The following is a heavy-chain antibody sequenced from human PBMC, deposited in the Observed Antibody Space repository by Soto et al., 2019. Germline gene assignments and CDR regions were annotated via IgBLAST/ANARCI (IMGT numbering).Heavy chain of an antibody. CDR3: ARAGGWQGDGPNWFDP. J-gene: IGHJ5*02. Sequence: SETLSLTCTVSGGSISSYYWSWIRQPAGKGLEWIGRIYTSGSTNYNPSLKSRVTMSVDTSKNQFSLKLRSVTAADTAVYYCARAGGWQGDGPNWFDPWGQGTLVTVS. D-gene: IGHD6-19*01. CDR1: GGSISSYY. V-gene: IGHV4-4*07. CDR2: IYTSGST.